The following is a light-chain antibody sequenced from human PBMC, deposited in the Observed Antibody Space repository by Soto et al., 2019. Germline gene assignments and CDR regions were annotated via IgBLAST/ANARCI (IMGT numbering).Light chain of an antibody. Sequence: QSVLTQPASVSGSPGQSITISCTGTSSDVGGYKYVSWYQQHPGKAPKLLINTVSNRPSGVSNRFSGSKSGNTASLTISGLQAEDEADYYCSSYTSSSSYVFGTGTKLTVL. V-gene: IGLV2-14*01. CDR3: SSYTSSSSYV. CDR1: SSDVGGYKY. CDR2: TVS. J-gene: IGLJ1*01.